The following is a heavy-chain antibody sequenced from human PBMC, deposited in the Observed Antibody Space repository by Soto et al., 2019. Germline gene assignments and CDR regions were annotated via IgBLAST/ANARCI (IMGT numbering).Heavy chain of an antibody. V-gene: IGHV3-33*01. CDR3: AREGFWSGYYSSYYYYGMDV. J-gene: IGHJ6*02. CDR2: IWYDGSNK. Sequence: PGGSLRLSCAASGFTFSSYGMHWVRQAPGKGLEWVAVIWYDGSNKYYADSVKGRLTISRDNSKNTLYLQMNSLRAEDTAVYYCAREGFWSGYYSSYYYYGMDVWGQGTTVTVSS. CDR1: GFTFSSYG. D-gene: IGHD3-3*01.